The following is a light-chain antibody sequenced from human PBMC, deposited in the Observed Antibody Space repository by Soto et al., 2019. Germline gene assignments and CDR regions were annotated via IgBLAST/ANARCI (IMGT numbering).Light chain of an antibody. CDR3: QQGYRTPRT. Sequence: DIQMTQSPSSLSASVGDRVTITCRASQSITTFLNWYQQKPGKAPTLLIFAASSLQRGVPSRFSGSGSGTDFTLTISSLQAEDFATYYCQQGYRTPRTFGQGTKVEIK. J-gene: IGKJ1*01. CDR1: QSITTF. V-gene: IGKV1-39*01. CDR2: AAS.